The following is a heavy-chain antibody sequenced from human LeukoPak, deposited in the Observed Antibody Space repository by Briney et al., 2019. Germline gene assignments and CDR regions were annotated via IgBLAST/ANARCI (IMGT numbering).Heavy chain of an antibody. CDR3: ARTTVRVAPFEY. J-gene: IGHJ4*02. D-gene: IGHD1-26*01. V-gene: IGHV1-2*02. CDR2: INPKRGAT. CDR1: RYTFTGYY. Sequence: ASVKVTCQASRYTFTGYYMHWVRQAPGQGLAWMGWINPKRGATDYAQKFQGRVNMTRDTSITTAYMDLSGLRSDDTAIYYCARTTVRVAPFEYWGQGTLVTVSS.